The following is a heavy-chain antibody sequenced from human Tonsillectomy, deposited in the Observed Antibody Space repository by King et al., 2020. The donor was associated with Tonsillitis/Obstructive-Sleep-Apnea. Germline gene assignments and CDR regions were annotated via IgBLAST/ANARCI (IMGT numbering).Heavy chain of an antibody. J-gene: IGHJ5*02. Sequence: QLQESGPGLVKPSETLSLTCTVSGGSISSYYWSWIRQPPGKGLEWIGYIYYSGSTNYNPSLKSRVTISVDTSKNQFSLKLSSVTAADTAVYYCARGGGGAEYTWFDPWGQGTLVTVSS. V-gene: IGHV4-59*01. CDR3: ARGGGGAEYTWFDP. CDR1: GGSISSYY. D-gene: IGHD3-10*01. CDR2: IYYSGST.